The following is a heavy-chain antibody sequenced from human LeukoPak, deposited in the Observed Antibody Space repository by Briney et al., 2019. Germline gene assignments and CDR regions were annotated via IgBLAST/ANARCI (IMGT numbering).Heavy chain of an antibody. V-gene: IGHV4-4*02. CDR1: GGSISSSNW. D-gene: IGHD3-22*01. J-gene: IGHJ4*02. CDR2: IYHSGST. Sequence: PSGTLSLTCAVSGGSISSSNWWSWVRQPPGKGLEWIGEIYHSGSTNYNPSLKSRVTISVDKSKNQFSLKLSSVTAADTAVYYCARDRRYYDSSGYIRGFDYWGQGTLVTVSS. CDR3: ARDRRYYDSSGYIRGFDY.